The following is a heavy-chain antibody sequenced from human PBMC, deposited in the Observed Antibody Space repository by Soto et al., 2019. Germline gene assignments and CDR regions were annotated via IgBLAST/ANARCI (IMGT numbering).Heavy chain of an antibody. Sequence: SQTLSLSCAISGDSVSSNSAAWNWIRQSPSRGLEWLGRTYSRSKWYNDYAVSVKSRLTINPGTSQNQFSLQLNSVTPEDTALYYCAREDIAAAGPWPLDPWGQGTLVTVSS. CDR3: AREDIAAAGPWPLDP. CDR2: TYSRSKWYN. CDR1: GDSVSSNSAA. D-gene: IGHD6-13*01. V-gene: IGHV6-1*01. J-gene: IGHJ5*02.